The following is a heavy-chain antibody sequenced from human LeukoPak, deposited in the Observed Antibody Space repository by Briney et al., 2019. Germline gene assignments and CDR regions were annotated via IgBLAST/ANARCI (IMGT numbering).Heavy chain of an antibody. V-gene: IGHV1-69*01. D-gene: IGHD3-10*01. CDR2: LIPIFGTA. CDR3: AREPPRYYYGSGMTVAGDY. Sequence: SVKVSCKAPGDTFSSYAISWVRQAPGQGLEWMGGLIPIFGTANYAQKFQGRVTITADESTSTAYMELSSLRSEDTAVYYCAREPPRYYYGSGMTVAGDYWGQGTLVTVSS. CDR1: GDTFSSYA. J-gene: IGHJ4*02.